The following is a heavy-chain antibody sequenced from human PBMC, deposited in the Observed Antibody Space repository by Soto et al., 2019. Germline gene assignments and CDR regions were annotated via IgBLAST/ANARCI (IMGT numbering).Heavy chain of an antibody. D-gene: IGHD3-9*01. CDR1: GGTFSSYA. Sequence: QVQLVQSGAEVKKPGSSVKVSCKASGGTFSSYAISWVRQAPGQGLEWMGGIIPIFGTANYAQKFRGRVTITADESTRTAYMELSSLRSEDTAVYYCARDYDILTGSAYYYGMDVWGQGTTVTVSS. V-gene: IGHV1-69*01. J-gene: IGHJ6*02. CDR3: ARDYDILTGSAYYYGMDV. CDR2: IIPIFGTA.